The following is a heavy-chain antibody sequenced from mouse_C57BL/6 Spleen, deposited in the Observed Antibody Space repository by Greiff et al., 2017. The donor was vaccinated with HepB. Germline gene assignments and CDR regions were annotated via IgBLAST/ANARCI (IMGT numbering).Heavy chain of an antibody. V-gene: IGHV1-9*01. Sequence: VQLQQSGAELMKPGASVKLSCKATGYTFTGYWIEWVKQRPGHGLEWIGEILPGSGSTNYHEKLKGKATFTADTSSNTAYIQLSSLTTEDSSIYYGERWINYECAYWSQGTLVTVSA. CDR1: GYTFTGYW. D-gene: IGHD2-1*01. CDR3: ERWINYECAY. CDR2: ILPGSGST. J-gene: IGHJ3*01.